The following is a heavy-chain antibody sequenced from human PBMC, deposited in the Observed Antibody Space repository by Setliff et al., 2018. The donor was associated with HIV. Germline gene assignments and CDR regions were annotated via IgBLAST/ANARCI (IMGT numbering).Heavy chain of an antibody. CDR3: ARDASPDGDPAVDAFDI. J-gene: IGHJ3*02. CDR1: GYTFINYH. Sequence: ASVKVSCKASGYTFINYHITWVRQAPGQGLEWVGSISASGINTNYTQGRVTMTTDISTSTAYMELRSLRSADSAVYYCARDASPDGDPAVDAFDIWGQGTMVTVSS. D-gene: IGHD4-17*01. V-gene: IGHV1-18*01. CDR2: ISASGINT.